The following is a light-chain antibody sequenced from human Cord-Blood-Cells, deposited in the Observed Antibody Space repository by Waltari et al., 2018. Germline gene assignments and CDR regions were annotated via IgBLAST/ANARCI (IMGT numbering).Light chain of an antibody. V-gene: IGLV2-23*01. CDR1: SSDVGGYNL. J-gene: IGLJ2*01. Sequence: QSALTQPASVSGSPGQSITISCTGTSSDVGGYNLGSWYQQHPGKAPKLMIYEGSKRPSGVSNRFSGSKSGNTASLTISGLQAEDEADYYCCSYAGSSTLFGGGTKLTVL. CDR3: CSYAGSSTL. CDR2: EGS.